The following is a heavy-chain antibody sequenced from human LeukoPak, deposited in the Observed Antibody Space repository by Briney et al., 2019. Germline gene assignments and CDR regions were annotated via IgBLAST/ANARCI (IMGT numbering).Heavy chain of an antibody. J-gene: IGHJ5*02. Sequence: GASVKVSCKASGGTFSSYAISWVRQAPGQGLEWMGWMNPNSGNTGYAQKFQGRVTMTRNTSISTAYMELSSLRSEDTAVYYCARALLDGFDPWGQGTLVTVSS. CDR3: ARALLDGFDP. D-gene: IGHD3/OR15-3a*01. V-gene: IGHV1-8*02. CDR2: MNPNSGNT. CDR1: GGTFSSYA.